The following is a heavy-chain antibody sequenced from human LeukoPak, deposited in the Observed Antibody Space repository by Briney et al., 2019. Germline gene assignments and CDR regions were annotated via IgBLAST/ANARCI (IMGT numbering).Heavy chain of an antibody. CDR3: AKEVGLSAAGTRGDFDY. CDR1: GFSFGSYA. D-gene: IGHD6-13*01. CDR2: IRYDGSDT. J-gene: IGHJ4*02. Sequence: GGSLRLSCAASGFSFGSYAMHWVRQAPGKGLDWVAFIRYDGSDTYYADSVKGRFTISRDNSKNTLYLQMSSLRAEDTALYYCAKEVGLSAAGTRGDFDYWGQGTLVTVSS. V-gene: IGHV3-30*02.